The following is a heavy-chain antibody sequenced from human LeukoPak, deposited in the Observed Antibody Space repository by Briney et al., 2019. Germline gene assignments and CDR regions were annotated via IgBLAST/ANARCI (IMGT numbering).Heavy chain of an antibody. CDR1: RFTFSSYG. Sequence: GGSLRLSCAASRFTFSSYGMHWVRQAPGKGLEWVAVISYDGSNKYYADSVKGRFTISRDNSKNTLYLQMNSLRAEDTAVYYCAKEHRDGYHGNWGQGTLVTVSS. D-gene: IGHD5-24*01. V-gene: IGHV3-30*18. CDR2: ISYDGSNK. CDR3: AKEHRDGYHGN. J-gene: IGHJ4*02.